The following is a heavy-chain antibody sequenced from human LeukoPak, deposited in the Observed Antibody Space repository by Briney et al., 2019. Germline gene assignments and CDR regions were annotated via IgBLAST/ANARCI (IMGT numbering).Heavy chain of an antibody. CDR3: VRSDDFWSGYYGY. CDR2: IYTSGST. CDR1: GGSISSGGYY. V-gene: IGHV4-61*02. Sequence: SETLSLTCTVSGGSISSGGYYWSWIRQPAGKGLEWIGRIYTSGSTNYNPSLGSRVTISVDTSKNQFSLKLSSVTAADTAVYYCVRSDDFWSGYYGYWGQGTLVTVSS. D-gene: IGHD3-3*01. J-gene: IGHJ4*02.